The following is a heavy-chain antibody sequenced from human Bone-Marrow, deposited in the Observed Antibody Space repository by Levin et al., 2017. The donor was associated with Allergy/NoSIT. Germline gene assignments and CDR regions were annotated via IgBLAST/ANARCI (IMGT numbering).Heavy chain of an antibody. J-gene: IGHJ5*02. CDR1: GDSIRSSGSC. CDR3: VRHWNIVTAFSS. V-gene: IGHV4-39*01. Sequence: SETLSLTCTVSGDSIRSSGSCWGWIRQSLGKGLEWIGSIDYNDNTYYSPPLKSRVTISVDTSTNHFSLKLSSVTAADTALYYCVRHWNIVTAFSSWGQGILVSVS. CDR2: IDYNDNT. D-gene: IGHD2-21*02.